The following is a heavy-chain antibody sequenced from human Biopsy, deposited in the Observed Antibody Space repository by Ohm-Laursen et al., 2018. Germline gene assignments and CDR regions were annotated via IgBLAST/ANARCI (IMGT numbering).Heavy chain of an antibody. Sequence: TLSLTCTVSGDSISSGGSYWSWIRQRPGKGLEWIGYIFNSANTYYNPSLKNLITISGDTSKNQFSLKLNSVTAADTVVYYCARGDYFDSNGYFWFDPWGQGTLVTVSS. CDR1: GDSISSGGSY. J-gene: IGHJ5*02. CDR3: ARGDYFDSNGYFWFDP. CDR2: IFNSANT. D-gene: IGHD3-22*01. V-gene: IGHV4-31*01.